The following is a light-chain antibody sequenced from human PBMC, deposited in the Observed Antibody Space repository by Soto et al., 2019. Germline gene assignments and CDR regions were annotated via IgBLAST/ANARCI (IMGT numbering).Light chain of an antibody. V-gene: IGKV3-11*01. CDR3: QQRSDWLALT. CDR2: DAS. J-gene: IGKJ4*01. Sequence: EIVLTQSPATLSLSPGERATLSCRASQSIDNYLAWYQQKPGQAPRLLIYDASNRGTGIPARFSGSGSGTDFTLTISSLEPEDFAVYFCQQRSDWLALTFGGGTKVEI. CDR1: QSIDNY.